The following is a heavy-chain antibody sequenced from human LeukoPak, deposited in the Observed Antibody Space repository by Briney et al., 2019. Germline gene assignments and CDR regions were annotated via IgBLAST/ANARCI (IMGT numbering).Heavy chain of an antibody. CDR2: ISDTGRLS. Sequence: GGSLRLSCAASGFTFSSSAMSWVRQAPGKGLEWVAAISDTGRLSYCADSVNGRFTISRDNSKNTLSLQMNSLRAADTAVYYCAKGMSSGWYYFDYWGQGTLVTVSS. CDR3: AKGMSSGWYYFDY. V-gene: IGHV3-23*01. CDR1: GFTFSSSA. J-gene: IGHJ4*02. D-gene: IGHD6-19*01.